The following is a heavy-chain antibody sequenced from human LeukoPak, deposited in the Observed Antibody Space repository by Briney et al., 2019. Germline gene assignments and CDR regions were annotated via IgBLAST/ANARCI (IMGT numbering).Heavy chain of an antibody. V-gene: IGHV4-39*07. CDR3: ARAPRTYDYVWGSYRYTASYFDY. Sequence: SETLSLTCTVSGGSISSSRYYWGWIRQPPAKGLEWIGSIYYSGSTYYNPSLKSRVTISVDTSKNQFSLKLSSVTAADTAVYYCARAPRTYDYVWGSYRYTASYFDYWGQGTLVTVSS. J-gene: IGHJ4*02. D-gene: IGHD3-16*02. CDR1: GGSISSSRYY. CDR2: IYYSGST.